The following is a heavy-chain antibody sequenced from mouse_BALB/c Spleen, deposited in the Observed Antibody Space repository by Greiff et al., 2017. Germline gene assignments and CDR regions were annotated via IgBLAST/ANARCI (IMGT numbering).Heavy chain of an antibody. CDR1: GFTFSSYG. CDR2: INSNGGST. Sequence: EVQVVESGGGLVQPGGSLKLSCAASGFTFSSYGMSWVRQTPDKRLELVATINSNGGSTYYPDSVKGRFTISRDNAKNTLYLQMSSLKSEDTAMYYCARDSSYWYFDVWGAGTTVTVSS. D-gene: IGHD1-1*01. J-gene: IGHJ1*01. CDR3: ARDSSYWYFDV. V-gene: IGHV5-6-3*01.